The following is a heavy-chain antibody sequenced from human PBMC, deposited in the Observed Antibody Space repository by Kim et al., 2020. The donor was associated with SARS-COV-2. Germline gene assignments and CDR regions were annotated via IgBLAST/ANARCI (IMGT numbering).Heavy chain of an antibody. V-gene: IGHV4-31*03. Sequence: SETLSLTCTVSGGSISSGGYYWSWIRQHPGKGLEWIGYIYYSGSTYYNPSLKSRVTISVDTSKNQFSLKLSSVTAADTAVYYCARAPRLLWFSFDPWGQGTLVTVSS. D-gene: IGHD3-10*01. CDR3: ARAPRLLWFSFDP. CDR2: IYYSGST. CDR1: GGSISSGGYY. J-gene: IGHJ5*02.